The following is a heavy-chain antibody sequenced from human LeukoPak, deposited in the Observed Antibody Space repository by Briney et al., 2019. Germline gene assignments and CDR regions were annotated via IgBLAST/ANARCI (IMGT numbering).Heavy chain of an antibody. CDR2: IKQDGSEK. CDR3: ARDGSKVGEHYYYGMDV. J-gene: IGHJ6*02. CDR1: GFTFSSYW. V-gene: IGHV3-7*01. Sequence: PGGSLRLSCAASGFTFSSYWMSSVRQAPGKGLEWVANIKQDGSEKYYVDSVKGRFTISRDNAKNSLYLQMNSLRAEDTAVYYCARDGSKVGEHYYYGMDVWGQGTTVTVSS. D-gene: IGHD3-10*01.